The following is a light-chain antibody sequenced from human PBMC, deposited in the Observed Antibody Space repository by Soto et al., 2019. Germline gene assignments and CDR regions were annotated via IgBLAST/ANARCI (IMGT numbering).Light chain of an antibody. V-gene: IGLV2-14*01. CDR2: DVS. CDR1: SSDVGGYNF. CDR3: SSYASSSTVV. J-gene: IGLJ3*02. Sequence: QSALTQPASVSGSPGQSITISCTGTSSDVGGYNFVSWYQQHPGKAPKLMIYDVSSRPSGVSNRFSGSKSGNTASLTISGLQAEDEADYFRSSYASSSTVVFGAGTKLTVL.